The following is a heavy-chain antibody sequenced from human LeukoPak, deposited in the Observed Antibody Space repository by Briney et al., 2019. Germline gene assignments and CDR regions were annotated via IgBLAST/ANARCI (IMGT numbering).Heavy chain of an antibody. J-gene: IGHJ2*01. CDR1: GYSISSGHY. V-gene: IGHV4-38-2*01. CDR2: IYHSGST. CDR3: ARQTADRWYCYL. D-gene: IGHD7-27*01. Sequence: ETLSLTCDVSGYSISSGHYWGWIRKPPGKGLEWIAIIYHSGSTYYNPSLKSRVTISVDTSKNQFSLKLSSETAADTAVHYCARQTADRWYCYLWGRGTLVTVSS.